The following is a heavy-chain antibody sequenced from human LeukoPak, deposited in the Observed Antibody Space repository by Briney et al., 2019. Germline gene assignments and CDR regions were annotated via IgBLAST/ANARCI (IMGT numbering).Heavy chain of an antibody. CDR3: AREGHSSPRGYFGVDV. J-gene: IGHJ6*02. V-gene: IGHV3-21*01. CDR2: VSSSGTSI. D-gene: IGHD3-3*02. Sequence: GGSLRLSCAASGFTFNTYSMIWVRQAPGKGLEGVSYVSSSGTSIYYADSVQGRFTISRDNAVNSLFLQMNALTAEDTAVYYCAREGHSSPRGYFGVDVWGQGTTVTVSS. CDR1: GFTFNTYS.